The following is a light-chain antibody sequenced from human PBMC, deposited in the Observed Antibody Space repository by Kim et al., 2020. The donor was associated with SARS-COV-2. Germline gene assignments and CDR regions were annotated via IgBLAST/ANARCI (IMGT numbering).Light chain of an antibody. CDR2: ANS. CDR3: QSHDSSLRGWV. V-gene: IGLV1-40*01. CDR1: SSNIGAPFD. Sequence: QSVLTQPPSVSGAPGQRVTISCTGSSSNIGAPFDVHWYQQVPGAAPKLLIYANSNRPSGVPDRFTGSKSGTSASLAITGLRAEDEAVYYCQSHDSSLRGWVFGGGTQLTVL. J-gene: IGLJ3*02.